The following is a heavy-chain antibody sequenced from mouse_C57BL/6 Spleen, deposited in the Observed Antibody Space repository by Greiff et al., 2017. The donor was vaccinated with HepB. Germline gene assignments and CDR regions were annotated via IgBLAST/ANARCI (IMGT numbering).Heavy chain of an antibody. V-gene: IGHV1-4*01. Sequence: QVQLKESGAELARPGASVKMSCKASGYTFTSYTMHWVKQRPGQGLEWIGYINPSSGYTKYNQKFKDKATLTADKSSSTAYMQLSSLTSEDSAVYYCATYDYVVRSAMDYWGQGTSVTVSS. CDR3: ATYDYVVRSAMDY. CDR1: GYTFTSYT. D-gene: IGHD2-4*01. CDR2: INPSSGYT. J-gene: IGHJ4*01.